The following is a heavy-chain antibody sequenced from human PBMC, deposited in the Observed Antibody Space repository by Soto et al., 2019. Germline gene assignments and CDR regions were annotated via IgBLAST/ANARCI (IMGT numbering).Heavy chain of an antibody. V-gene: IGHV3-33*01. Sequence: QPGGSMRLSCTASRFSCETYAMYWVRQAPGKGLECVAAIVDDGRKKNYAASVKGRFTVSRDNSRNTLYLQMSSLKGADTALYVCARGGSGHHTSVTSRGYAWGQANMGAVAS. J-gene: IGHJ4*03. D-gene: IGHD3-10*01. CDR3: ARGGSGHHTSVTSRGYA. CDR1: RFSCETYA. CDR2: IVDDGRKK.